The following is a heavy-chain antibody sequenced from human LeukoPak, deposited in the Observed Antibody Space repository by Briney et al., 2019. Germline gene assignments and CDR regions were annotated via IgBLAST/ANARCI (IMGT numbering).Heavy chain of an antibody. J-gene: IGHJ4*02. CDR3: ARQPSSWFTSFDS. V-gene: IGHV4-34*01. Sequence: SETLSLTCAVYGGSFSGYDWSWIRQPPGKGLEWIGEINHSGSTNYNPSLKSRVTISVDTSKNQFSLKLSSVTAADTAVYYCARQPSSWFTSFDSWGQGTLVTVSS. CDR2: INHSGST. D-gene: IGHD6-13*01. CDR1: GGSFSGYD.